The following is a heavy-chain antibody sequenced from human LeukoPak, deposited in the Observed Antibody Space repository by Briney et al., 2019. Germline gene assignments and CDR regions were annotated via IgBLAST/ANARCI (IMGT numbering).Heavy chain of an antibody. J-gene: IGHJ4*02. V-gene: IGHV3-48*01. CDR3: ARVSPQASDY. CDR1: GFTFSSYG. CDR2: ISSRFSTI. Sequence: SGGSLRLSCAASGFTFSSYGMNWVRLAPGKGLEWLSYISSRFSTIYYADSVKGRFTISRDNAKNSLYLQMNSLRAEDTAVYYCARVSPQASDYWGQGTLVTVSS.